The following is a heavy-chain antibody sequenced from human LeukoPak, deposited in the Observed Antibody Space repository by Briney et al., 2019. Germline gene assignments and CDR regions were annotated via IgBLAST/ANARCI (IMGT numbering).Heavy chain of an antibody. D-gene: IGHD2/OR15-2a*01. V-gene: IGHV4-39*07. CDR2: IYYSGST. CDR1: GGSISSTTYY. Sequence: SETLSLTCSVSGGSISSTTYYWGWIRQPPGKGLEWIGSIYYSGSTYYNPSLKSRVTISVDTSKNQFSLKLSSVTAADTAVYYCARALWGRTTPDYWGQGTLVTVSS. CDR3: ARALWGRTTPDY. J-gene: IGHJ4*02.